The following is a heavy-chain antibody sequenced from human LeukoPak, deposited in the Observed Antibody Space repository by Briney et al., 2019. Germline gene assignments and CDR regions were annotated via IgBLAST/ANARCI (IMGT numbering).Heavy chain of an antibody. CDR1: GYTFTGYY. D-gene: IGHD2-2*01. CDR2: INPNSGGT. V-gene: IGHV1-2*02. Sequence: ASVKVSCKASGYTFTGYYMHWVRQAPGQGLEWMGWINPNSGGTNYAQKFQGGVTMTRDTSISTAYMELSRLRSDDTAVYYCASGYCSSTSCQTVYYYYYYMDVWGIGTTVTVSS. CDR3: ASGYCSSTSCQTVYYYYYYMDV. J-gene: IGHJ6*03.